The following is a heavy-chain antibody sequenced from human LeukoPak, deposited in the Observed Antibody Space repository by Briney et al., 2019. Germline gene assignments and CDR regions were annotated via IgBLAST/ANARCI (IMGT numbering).Heavy chain of an antibody. D-gene: IGHD1-1*01. CDR1: GYTLTELS. CDR2: FDPEDGET. Sequence: ASVKVSCKVSGYTLTELSLHWVRQAPGKGLEWMGGFDPEDGETIYAQKFQGRVTMTEDTSTDTAYMELSSLRSEDTAVYYCATGAGYNWNDSHYYYYYMDVWGKGTTVTVSS. CDR3: ATGAGYNWNDSHYYYYYMDV. J-gene: IGHJ6*03. V-gene: IGHV1-24*01.